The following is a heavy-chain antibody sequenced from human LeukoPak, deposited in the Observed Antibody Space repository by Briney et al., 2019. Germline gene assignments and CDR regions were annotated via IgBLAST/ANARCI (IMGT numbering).Heavy chain of an antibody. Sequence: GGSLRLSCAASGFTFSNYAMTWVRQAPGRGLEWVSIIGISDNTYYADSVKGRFTISRDNSKNTLYLQMNSLRAEDTAVYYCARDRYRGYSYGSYYYYGMDVWGQGTTVTVSS. J-gene: IGHJ6*02. CDR3: ARDRYRGYSYGSYYYYGMDV. CDR1: GFTFSNYA. D-gene: IGHD5-18*01. V-gene: IGHV3-23*01. CDR2: IIGISDNT.